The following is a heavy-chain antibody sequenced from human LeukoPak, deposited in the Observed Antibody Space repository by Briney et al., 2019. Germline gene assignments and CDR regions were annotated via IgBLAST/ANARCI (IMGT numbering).Heavy chain of an antibody. CDR2: IWYDGSNK. J-gene: IGHJ4*02. CDR1: GFTFSSYG. CDR3: AKAFCGADCYEYYFDY. V-gene: IGHV3-33*06. Sequence: GGSLRLSCAASGFTFSSYGMHWVRQAPGKGLEWVAVIWYDGSNKYYADSVKGRFTISRDNSKNTLYLQMNSLRAEDTAVYYCAKAFCGADCYEYYFDYWGQGTLVTVSS. D-gene: IGHD2-21*02.